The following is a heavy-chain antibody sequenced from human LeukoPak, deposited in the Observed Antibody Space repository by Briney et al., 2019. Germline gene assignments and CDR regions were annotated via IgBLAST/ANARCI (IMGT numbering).Heavy chain of an antibody. CDR2: IYYSGST. V-gene: IGHV4-39*07. D-gene: IGHD6-13*01. J-gene: IGHJ4*02. CDR3: ARAGLYSSSWYYFDC. Sequence: SETLSLTCTVSGGSISSSSYYWGWIRQPPGKGLEWIGSIYYSGSTYYNPSLKSRVTISVDTSKNQFSLKLSSVTAADTAVYYCARAGLYSSSWYYFDCWGQGTLVTVSS. CDR1: GGSISSSSYY.